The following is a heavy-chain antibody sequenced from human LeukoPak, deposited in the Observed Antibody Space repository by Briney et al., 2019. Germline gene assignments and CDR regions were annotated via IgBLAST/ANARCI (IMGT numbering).Heavy chain of an antibody. V-gene: IGHV4-59*01. CDR2: IYYSGST. Sequence: SETLSLTCTVSGGSISSYYWSWIRQPPGKGLEWIGYIYYSGSTTYNPSLKSRVTISVDTSKNQFSLKLSSVTAADTAVYYCARATYYYDSSGSYVRYYFDYWGQGTLVTVSS. CDR3: ARATYYYDSSGSYVRYYFDY. CDR1: GGSISSYY. D-gene: IGHD3-22*01. J-gene: IGHJ4*02.